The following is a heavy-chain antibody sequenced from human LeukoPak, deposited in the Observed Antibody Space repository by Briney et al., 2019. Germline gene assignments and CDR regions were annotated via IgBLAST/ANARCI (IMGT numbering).Heavy chain of an antibody. CDR1: GYTFTDYY. J-gene: IGHJ5*02. V-gene: IGHV1-2*02. Sequence: ASVKVSCRASGYTFTDYYIHWVRQAPGQGLEWMGWINPDNGGTNYAQKFQGRVTMTRDTSIRTVYMDLRRLRSDDTAVFYCTREARVSNWFDPWGQGTQVTVSS. D-gene: IGHD4-11*01. CDR2: INPDNGGT. CDR3: TREARVSNWFDP.